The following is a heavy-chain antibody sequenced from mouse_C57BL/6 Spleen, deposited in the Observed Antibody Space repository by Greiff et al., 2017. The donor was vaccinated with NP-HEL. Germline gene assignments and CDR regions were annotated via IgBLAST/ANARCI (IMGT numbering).Heavy chain of an antibody. CDR2: ISSGSSTI. CDR1: GFTFSDYG. CDR3: ARKGGTTVVPYFDY. D-gene: IGHD1-1*01. V-gene: IGHV5-17*01. Sequence: EVQGVESGGGLVKPGGSLKLSCAASGFTFSDYGMHWVRQAPEKGLEWVAYISSGSSTIYYADTVKGRFTISRDNAKNTLFLQMTSLRSEDTAMYYWARKGGTTVVPYFDYWGQGTTLTVSS. J-gene: IGHJ2*01.